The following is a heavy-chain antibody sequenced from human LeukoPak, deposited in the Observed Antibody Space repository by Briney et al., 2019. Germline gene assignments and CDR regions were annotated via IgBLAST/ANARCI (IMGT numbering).Heavy chain of an antibody. CDR3: AKDRSVGTEYFDL. J-gene: IGHJ2*01. V-gene: IGHV3-30*18. CDR1: GFTFSSYG. D-gene: IGHD1-26*01. Sequence: AGRSLRLSCAASGFTFSSYGMHWVRQAPGKGLEWVGVISYDGSNKYYEDSVKGRFTISRDNSKNTLYLQMNSLRAEDTAVYYCAKDRSVGTEYFDLWGRGTLVTVSS. CDR2: ISYDGSNK.